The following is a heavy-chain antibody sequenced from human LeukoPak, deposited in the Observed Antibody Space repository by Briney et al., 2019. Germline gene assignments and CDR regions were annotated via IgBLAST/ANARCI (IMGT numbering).Heavy chain of an antibody. CDR1: GGSINSGGYY. D-gene: IGHD2-15*01. J-gene: IGHJ5*02. Sequence: PSQTLSLTCTVSGGSINSGGYYWNWIRQHSGKGLEWIGYIYSGGSTYYNPSLKSRVTISVDTSKNQFSLKLSSVTAADTAVYYCARSGRYCSGSSCYEAYFWFDPWGQGTLVTVSS. CDR3: ARSGRYCSGSSCYEAYFWFDP. CDR2: IYSGGST. V-gene: IGHV4-31*03.